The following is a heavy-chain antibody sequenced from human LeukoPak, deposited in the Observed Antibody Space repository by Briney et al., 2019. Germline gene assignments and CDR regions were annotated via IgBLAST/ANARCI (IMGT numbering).Heavy chain of an antibody. CDR2: IYHNGST. CDR1: GGSISSSNW. V-gene: IGHV4-4*02. D-gene: IGHD6-13*01. Sequence: SETLSLTCAVSGGSISSSNWWSWVRQPPGKGLEWIGEIYHNGSTNYNPSLKSRVTISVDKSKNQFSLKLSSVTAADTAVYYCAMAAGTEYYFDYWGQGTLVTVSS. CDR3: AMAAGTEYYFDY. J-gene: IGHJ4*02.